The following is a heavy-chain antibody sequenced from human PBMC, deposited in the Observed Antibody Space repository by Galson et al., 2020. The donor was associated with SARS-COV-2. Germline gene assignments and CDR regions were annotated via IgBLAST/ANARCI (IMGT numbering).Heavy chain of an antibody. CDR3: ARDHCSGAACYFDN. V-gene: IGHV4-30-4*08. CDR2: IYRNGNA. CDR1: GGTINSDDYY. Sequence: SETLSLTCLVSGGTINSDDYYWSCIRQSPGKGLEWMGYIYRNGNASYNPSLQSRLTSSADTSKNQFSLKLTSVSAAETAVYYCARDHCSGAACYFDNWGQGTLVTVSS. D-gene: IGHD2-15*01. J-gene: IGHJ4*02.